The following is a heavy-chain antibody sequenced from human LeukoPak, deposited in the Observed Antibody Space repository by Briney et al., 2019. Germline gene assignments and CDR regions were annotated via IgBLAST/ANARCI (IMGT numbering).Heavy chain of an antibody. D-gene: IGHD2-2*01. CDR2: INHSGST. CDR1: GGSFSGYY. Sequence: SETLSLTCAVYGGSFSGYYWSWIRQPPGKGLEWIGEINHSGSTNYNPSLKSRVTISADTSKNQFSLKLSSVTAADTAVYYCARDRCGRTSCYPGAFDIWGQGTMVTVSS. V-gene: IGHV4-34*01. J-gene: IGHJ3*02. CDR3: ARDRCGRTSCYPGAFDI.